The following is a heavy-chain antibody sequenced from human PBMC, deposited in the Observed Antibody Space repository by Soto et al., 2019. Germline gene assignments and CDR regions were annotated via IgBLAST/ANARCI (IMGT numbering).Heavy chain of an antibody. V-gene: IGHV5-51*01. CDR1: GYSFTGYW. J-gene: IGHJ4*02. CDR2: IYPGDSDT. Sequence: PGESLKISCKGSGYSFTGYWIGWVRQMPGKGLESMGIIYPGDSDTRYSPSFQGQVTISADKSISTAYLQWSSLKASDTAMYYCARPENSYRGYRAYNLWGQGTLVTVSS. D-gene: IGHD5-12*01. CDR3: ARPENSYRGYRAYNL.